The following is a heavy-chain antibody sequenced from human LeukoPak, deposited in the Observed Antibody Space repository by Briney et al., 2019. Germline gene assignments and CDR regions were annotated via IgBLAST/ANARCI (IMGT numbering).Heavy chain of an antibody. Sequence: ASVKVSCKASGYTFTSYYMHWVRQAPGQGLEWMGIINPSGGSTSYAQKFQGRVTMTRDTSTSTVYMELSSLRSEDTAVYYCAGDPLEDTDAFDIWGQGTMVTVSS. CDR2: INPSGGST. V-gene: IGHV1-46*01. J-gene: IGHJ3*02. CDR1: GYTFTSYY. CDR3: AGDPLEDTDAFDI.